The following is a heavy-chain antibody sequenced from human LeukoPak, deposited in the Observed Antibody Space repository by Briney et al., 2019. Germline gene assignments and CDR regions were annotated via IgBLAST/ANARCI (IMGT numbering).Heavy chain of an antibody. V-gene: IGHV3-23*01. CDR2: LSGNGFVT. J-gene: IGHJ4*02. CDR3: KTAYEILTGTFFDY. Sequence: GGSLRLSCAASGFNFSSYAMTWVRQAPGQALELVSSLSGNGFVTYHADSVEGRFTISRDNSKNTLYLQMNTLRAEDTFFFKQKTAYEILTGTFFDYWGQGTLVTVSS. CDR1: GFNFSSYA. D-gene: IGHD3-9*01.